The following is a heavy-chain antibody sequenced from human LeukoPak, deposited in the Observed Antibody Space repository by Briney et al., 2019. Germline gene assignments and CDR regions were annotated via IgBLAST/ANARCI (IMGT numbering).Heavy chain of an antibody. V-gene: IGHV3-30*02. Sequence: GGSLRLSCAASGFAFSSYGMHWVRQAPGKGLEWVAFIRYDGSNKYYADSVKGRFTISRDNSKNTLYLQMNSLRAEDTAVYYCAKVVGVGATTDAFDIWGQGTMVTVSS. CDR1: GFAFSSYG. CDR2: IRYDGSNK. D-gene: IGHD1-26*01. J-gene: IGHJ3*02. CDR3: AKVVGVGATTDAFDI.